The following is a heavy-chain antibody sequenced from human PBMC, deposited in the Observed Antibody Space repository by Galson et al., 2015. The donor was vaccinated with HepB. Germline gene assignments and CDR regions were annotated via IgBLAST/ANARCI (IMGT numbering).Heavy chain of an antibody. CDR3: ARAFFEVVPAAIRDY. V-gene: IGHV1-18*01. Sequence: SVKVSCKASGYTFTSYGISWVRQAPGQGLEWMGWISAYNGNTNYAQKLQGRVTMTTDTSTSTAYMELRSLRSDDTAVYYCARAFFEVVPAAIRDYWGQGTLVTVSS. CDR1: GYTFTSYG. CDR2: ISAYNGNT. D-gene: IGHD2-2*01. J-gene: IGHJ4*02.